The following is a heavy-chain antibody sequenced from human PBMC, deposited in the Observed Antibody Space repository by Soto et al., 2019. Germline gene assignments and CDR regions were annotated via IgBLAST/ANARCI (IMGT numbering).Heavy chain of an antibody. CDR2: IIPIFGTA. Sequence: GASVKVSCKDSGGTLSSYAMSWVRQAHGQGLEWMGGIIPIFGTANYAQKFQGRVTITADESTSTAYMELSSLRSEDTAVYYCARDYYDSSGYFGMDVWGQGTTVTVSS. CDR3: ARDYYDSSGYFGMDV. CDR1: GGTLSSYA. V-gene: IGHV1-69*13. J-gene: IGHJ6*02. D-gene: IGHD3-22*01.